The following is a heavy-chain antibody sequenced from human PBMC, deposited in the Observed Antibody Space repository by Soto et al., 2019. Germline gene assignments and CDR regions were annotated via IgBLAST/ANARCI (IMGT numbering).Heavy chain of an antibody. CDR3: ARNNYDILTGYGSYFDF. V-gene: IGHV4-31*03. Sequence: QVQLQESGPGLVKPSQTLSLTCTVSGGSISSGGYYWSWIRQHPGQVLEWIGDIYYSGSAYYNPSPKSRVTISVDTSKNQCSLKLSSVTAADTAVYYCARNNYDILTGYGSYFDFGGQGTLVTVSS. CDR2: IYYSGSA. CDR1: GGSISSGGYY. D-gene: IGHD3-9*01. J-gene: IGHJ4*02.